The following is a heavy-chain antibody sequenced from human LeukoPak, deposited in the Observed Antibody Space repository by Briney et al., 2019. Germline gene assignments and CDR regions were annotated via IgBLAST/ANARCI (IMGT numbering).Heavy chain of an antibody. CDR1: GGSFSGYY. CDR3: ARRSIAAAGPNYYYYYMDV. V-gene: IGHV4-34*01. Sequence: SETLSLTCAVYGGSFSGYYWSWIRQPPGKGLEWIGEINHSGSTNYNPSLKSRVTISVDTSKNQFSLKLSSVTAADTAVYYCARRSIAAAGPNYYYYYMDVWGKGTTVTISS. J-gene: IGHJ6*03. CDR2: INHSGST. D-gene: IGHD6-13*01.